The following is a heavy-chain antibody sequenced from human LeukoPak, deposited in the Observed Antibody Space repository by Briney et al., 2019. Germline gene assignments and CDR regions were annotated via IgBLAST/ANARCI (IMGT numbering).Heavy chain of an antibody. Sequence: GGSRRLSCPASGFTASSNYISWVRQAPGKGLKGAPVIYSGGSTYYADSVKGRFTISRDNSKNTLYLRMNSLRAEDTAVYYCAVDSSGSNDAFDIWGQGTMVTVSS. CDR3: AVDSSGSNDAFDI. CDR2: IYSGGST. V-gene: IGHV3-53*01. D-gene: IGHD3-22*01. J-gene: IGHJ3*02. CDR1: GFTASSNY.